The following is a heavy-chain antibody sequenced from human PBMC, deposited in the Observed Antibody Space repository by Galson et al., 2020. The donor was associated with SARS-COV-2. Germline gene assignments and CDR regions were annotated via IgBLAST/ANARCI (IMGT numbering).Heavy chain of an antibody. V-gene: IGHV3-30*18. CDR2: ISYDGSNK. J-gene: IGHJ4*02. D-gene: IGHD6-13*01. Sequence: GGSLRLSCAASGFTFSSYGMHWVRQAPGKGLEWVAVISYDGSNKYYADSVKGRFTISRDNSKNTLYLQMNSLRAEDTAVYYCANTIAAAGTGPWVGLDYWGQGTLVTVSS. CDR1: GFTFSSYG. CDR3: ANTIAAAGTGPWVGLDY.